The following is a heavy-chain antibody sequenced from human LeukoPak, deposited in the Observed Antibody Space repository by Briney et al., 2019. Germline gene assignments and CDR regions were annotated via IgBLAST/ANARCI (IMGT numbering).Heavy chain of an antibody. CDR3: ARDVRMVRGVIDY. CDR1: GFTFSSYW. CDR2: INSDGDSR. Sequence: GGSLRLSCAASGFTFSSYWMHWVRQAPGKGLVWFSRINSDGDSRNYADSVKGRFTISRDNAKNTLYLQMNSLRAEDTAVYYCARDVRMVRGVIDYWGQGTLVTVSS. V-gene: IGHV3-74*01. J-gene: IGHJ4*02. D-gene: IGHD3-10*01.